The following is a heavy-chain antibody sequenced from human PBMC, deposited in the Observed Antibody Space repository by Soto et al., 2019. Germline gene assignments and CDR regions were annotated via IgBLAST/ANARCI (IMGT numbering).Heavy chain of an antibody. CDR1: GGSISSDDYY. D-gene: IGHD3-3*02. J-gene: IGHJ5*02. V-gene: IGHV4-30-4*01. CDR2: IYYSGST. Sequence: PSETLSLTCTVSGGSISSDDYYWSWIRQPPEKGLEWIGHIYYSGSTYYNPSLKSRVTISVDTSKNQFSLKLSSVTAADTAVYYCASPKIAFYNWFDPWGQGTLVTVSS. CDR3: ASPKIAFYNWFDP.